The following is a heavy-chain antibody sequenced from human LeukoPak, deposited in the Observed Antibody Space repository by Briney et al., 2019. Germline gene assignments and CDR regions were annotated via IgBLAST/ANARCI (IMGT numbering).Heavy chain of an antibody. D-gene: IGHD2-15*01. CDR2: INPSGGST. CDR1: AYTFTSYY. Sequence: AVPVIIKGSAYTFTSYYMDWARQSPGKGLEWMGIINPSGGSTSYAQKFQGRVTMTRDTSTSTVYMELSSLRSEDTAVYYCARERVVVAATPRTGLDPWGQGTLVTVSS. J-gene: IGHJ5*02. CDR3: ARERVVVAATPRTGLDP. V-gene: IGHV1-46*01.